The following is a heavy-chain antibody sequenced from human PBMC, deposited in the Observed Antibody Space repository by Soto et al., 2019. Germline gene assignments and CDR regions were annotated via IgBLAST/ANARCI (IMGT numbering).Heavy chain of an antibody. CDR3: AREGGYSFKFYGMDV. CDR2: ISYDGSNK. D-gene: IGHD5-18*01. CDR1: GFTFSSYA. Sequence: PGGSLRLSCAASGFTFSSYAMHWVRQAPGKGLEWVAVISYDGSNKYYADSVKGRFTISRDNSKNTLYLQMNSLRAEDTAVYYCAREGGYSFKFYGMDVWGQGTTVTVSS. V-gene: IGHV3-30-3*01. J-gene: IGHJ6*02.